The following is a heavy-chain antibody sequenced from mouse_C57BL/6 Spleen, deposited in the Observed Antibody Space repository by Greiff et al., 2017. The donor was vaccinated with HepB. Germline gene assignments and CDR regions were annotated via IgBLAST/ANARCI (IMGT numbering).Heavy chain of an antibody. CDR3: ARTPSNWDGFDY. V-gene: IGHV5-4*01. Sequence: EVQGVESGGGLVKPGGSLKLSCAASGFTFSSYAMSWVRQTPEKRLEWVATISDGGSYTYYPDNVKGRFTISRDNAKNNRYLQMSHLKSEDTAMYYCARTPSNWDGFDYWGQGTTLTVSS. CDR1: GFTFSSYA. CDR2: ISDGGSYT. D-gene: IGHD4-1*01. J-gene: IGHJ2*01.